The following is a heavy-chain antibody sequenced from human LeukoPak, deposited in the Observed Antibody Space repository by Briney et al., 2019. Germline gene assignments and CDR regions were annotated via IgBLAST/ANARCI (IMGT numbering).Heavy chain of an antibody. CDR1: GFTFSSYS. Sequence: GGSLRLSCAASGFTFSSYSMNWIRQAPGKGLEWVSSISSSSSYIYYADSVKGRFTISRDNAKNSLYLQMNSLRAEDTAVYYCARLWGDVTIFDYWGQGTLVTVSS. CDR3: ARLWGDVTIFDY. CDR2: ISSSSSYI. V-gene: IGHV3-21*01. D-gene: IGHD3-3*01. J-gene: IGHJ4*02.